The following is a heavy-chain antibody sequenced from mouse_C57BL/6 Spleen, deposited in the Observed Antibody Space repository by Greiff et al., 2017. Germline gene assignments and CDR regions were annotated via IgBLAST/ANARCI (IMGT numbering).Heavy chain of an antibody. J-gene: IGHJ2*01. CDR1: GYTFTSYW. V-gene: IGHV1-69*01. D-gene: IGHD1-1*01. CDR3: ARYYGRTGYFDY. Sequence: QVQLQQPGAELVMPGASVKLSCKVSGYTFTSYWMHWVKQRPGQGLEWIGEIDPSDSYTNYNQKFKGKSTWTVDKSSSTAYMQLSSLTSEDSAVYYCARYYGRTGYFDYWGQGTTLTVSS. CDR2: IDPSDSYT.